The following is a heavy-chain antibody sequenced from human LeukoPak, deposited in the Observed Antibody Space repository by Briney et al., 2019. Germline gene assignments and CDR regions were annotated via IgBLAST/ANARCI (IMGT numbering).Heavy chain of an antibody. V-gene: IGHV3-43D*03. D-gene: IGHD6-13*01. CDR2: ISWDGGST. Sequence: GGSLRLSCAASGFTFDDYAMHWVRQAPGKGLEWVSLISWDGGSTYYADSVKGRFTISRDNSKNSLYLQMNSLRAEDTALYYCAKDIRSSSLSHFDYWGQGTLVTVSS. J-gene: IGHJ4*02. CDR1: GFTFDDYA. CDR3: AKDIRSSSLSHFDY.